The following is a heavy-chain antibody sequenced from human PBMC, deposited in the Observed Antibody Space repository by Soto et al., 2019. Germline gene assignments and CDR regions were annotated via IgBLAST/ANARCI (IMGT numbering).Heavy chain of an antibody. CDR3: AKDSGSYYFDY. D-gene: IGHD1-26*01. Sequence: QVQLVESGGGVVQPGRSLRLSCAASGFTFGSYGMHWVRQAPGKGLEWVAVISYDGSNKYYADSVKGRFTISRDNSKNTLYLQMNSLRAEDTAVYYCAKDSGSYYFDYWGQGTLVTVSS. J-gene: IGHJ4*02. CDR1: GFTFGSYG. CDR2: ISYDGSNK. V-gene: IGHV3-30*18.